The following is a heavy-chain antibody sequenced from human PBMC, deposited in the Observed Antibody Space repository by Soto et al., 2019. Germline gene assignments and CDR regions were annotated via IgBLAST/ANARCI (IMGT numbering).Heavy chain of an antibody. CDR2: IWYDGSTK. J-gene: IGHJ4*02. CDR1: GFTFSSYG. Sequence: VQVVESGGDVVQPGKSLRLSCAASGFTFSSYGMHWVRQAPGKGLEWVAVIWYDGSTKYYADPVKGRFTISRDNSKNTVYLQMISLRAEETAVYYCARDWGVEMATSSFECWGQGTLVTVSS. CDR3: ARDWGVEMATSSFEC. D-gene: IGHD5-12*01. V-gene: IGHV3-33*01.